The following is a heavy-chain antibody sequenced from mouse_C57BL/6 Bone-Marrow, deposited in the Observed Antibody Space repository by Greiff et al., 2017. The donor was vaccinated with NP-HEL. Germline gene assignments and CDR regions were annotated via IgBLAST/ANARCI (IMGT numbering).Heavy chain of an antibody. CDR3: ARYYYGSRGWYFDV. Sequence: QVQLQQPGADLVKPGASVKLSCTASGYTFTSYWMPWVKQRTGRGLEWIGRIDPNSGGTKFNEKLKTKATLTVDKPASTAYMQLSSLTSEDSAVYYCARYYYGSRGWYFDVWGTGTTVTVSS. J-gene: IGHJ1*03. V-gene: IGHV1-72*01. CDR2: IDPNSGGT. D-gene: IGHD1-1*01. CDR1: GYTFTSYW.